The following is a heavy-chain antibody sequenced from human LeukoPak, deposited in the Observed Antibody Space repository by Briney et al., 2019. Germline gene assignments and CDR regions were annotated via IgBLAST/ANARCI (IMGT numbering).Heavy chain of an antibody. CDR2: IYHSGST. V-gene: IGHV4-38-2*02. J-gene: IGHJ4*02. CDR3: ARSYSSRAPYYFDY. Sequence: SETLSLTCTVSGYSISSGYYWGWIRQPPGKGLEWIGEIYHSGSTYYNPSLKSRVTISVDRSKNQFSLKLSSVTAADTAVYYCARSYSSRAPYYFDYWGQGTLVTVSS. CDR1: GYSISSGYY. D-gene: IGHD6-13*01.